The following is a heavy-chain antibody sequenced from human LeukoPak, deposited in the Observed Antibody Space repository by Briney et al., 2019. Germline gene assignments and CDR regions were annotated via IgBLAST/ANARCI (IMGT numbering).Heavy chain of an antibody. J-gene: IGHJ4*02. D-gene: IGHD3-22*01. CDR2: IGGSGDVT. CDR3: AKRYYSDSSGYLGSIDQ. V-gene: IGHV3-23*01. CDR1: GFTFDNHA. Sequence: GASLRLSCVASGFTFDNHAISWVRQAPGKGLGWVSAIGGSGDVTYYADSVKGRFTISRDNSKNTLYLQLSSLRAEDTAVYYCAKRYYSDSSGYLGSIDQWGQGTLVTVSS.